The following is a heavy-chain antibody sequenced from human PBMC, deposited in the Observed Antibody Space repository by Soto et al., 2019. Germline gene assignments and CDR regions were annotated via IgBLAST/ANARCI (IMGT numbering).Heavy chain of an antibody. CDR3: ARATYDSSGYYYAGARGGVDV. V-gene: IGHV4-31*03. CDR1: GASISTSGYY. Sequence: QVQLQESGPGLVKPSQTLSLTCNVSGASISTSGYYWTWVRQLPGKGLEWIGHIYNNANTYYIPSLKSRLTMSVDTSKNQFSLKLTSVTAADSAVYYCARATYDSSGYYYAGARGGVDVWGHGTTVTVSS. D-gene: IGHD3-22*01. CDR2: IYNNANT. J-gene: IGHJ6*02.